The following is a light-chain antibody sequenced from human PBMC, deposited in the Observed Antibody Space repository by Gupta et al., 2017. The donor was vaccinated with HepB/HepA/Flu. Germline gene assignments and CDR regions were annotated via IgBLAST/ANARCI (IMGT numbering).Light chain of an antibody. V-gene: IGLV1-44*01. CDR1: RSNIGSNT. CDR3: AAWDDSLNGYV. CDR2: SNK. Sequence: QSVLTQPPSASGTPGQRVTISCSGSRSNIGSNTVNWYQNLPGTAPKFLIYSNKQRPSGVPDRFSGSKSGTSASLAINELQSADEADYFCAAWDDSLNGYVFGSGTKVTVL. J-gene: IGLJ1*01.